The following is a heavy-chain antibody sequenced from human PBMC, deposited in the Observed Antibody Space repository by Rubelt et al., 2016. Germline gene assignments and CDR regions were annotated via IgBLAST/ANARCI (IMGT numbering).Heavy chain of an antibody. Sequence: EVQLLESGGGLVQPGGSLRLSCAASGFTFSSYAMSWVRQAPGKGLEWVSAISGSGGSTHYADSGKGRLTIARDNSKNTLYLQMNSLRAEDTAVYYCAKGTGPRRGGTDYWGQGTLVTVSS. V-gene: IGHV3-23*01. D-gene: IGHD3/OR15-3a*01. CDR1: GFTFSSYA. J-gene: IGHJ4*02. CDR3: AKGTGPRRGGTDY. CDR2: ISGSGGST.